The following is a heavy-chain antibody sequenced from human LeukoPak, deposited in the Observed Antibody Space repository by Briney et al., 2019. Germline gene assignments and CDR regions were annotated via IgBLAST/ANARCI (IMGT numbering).Heavy chain of an antibody. J-gene: IGHJ4*02. CDR2: ISYDGSNK. D-gene: IGHD3-16*01. V-gene: IGHV3-30*03. CDR1: GFTVSSNY. CDR3: ARAPGGSYVDY. Sequence: GGSLRLSCAASGFTVSSNYMSWVRQAPGKGLEWVAVISYDGSNKYYADSVKGRFTISRDNSKNTLYLQMNSLRAEDTAVYYCARAPGGSYVDYWGQGTLVTVSS.